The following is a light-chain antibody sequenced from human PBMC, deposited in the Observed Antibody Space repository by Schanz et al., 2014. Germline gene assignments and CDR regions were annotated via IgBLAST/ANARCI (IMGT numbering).Light chain of an antibody. J-gene: IGKJ3*01. Sequence: DIQMTQSPSSLSASVGDRVTITCQASQDISNYLNWYQQKPGKAPKLLIYDASNLETGVPSRFSGSGSGTDFTLTITSLQPEDFAAYYCQQTYLTVSFGPGTTVDFK. CDR1: QDISNY. CDR3: QQTYLTVS. V-gene: IGKV1-33*01. CDR2: DAS.